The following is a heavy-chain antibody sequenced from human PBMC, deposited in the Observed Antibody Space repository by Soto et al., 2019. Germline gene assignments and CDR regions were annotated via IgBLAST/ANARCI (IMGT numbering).Heavy chain of an antibody. CDR3: ARDRDDILTGYYLGFDP. CDR1: GGSISSYY. Sequence: SETLSLTCTVSGGSISSYYWSWIRQPPGKGLEWIGYIYYSGSTNYNPSLKSRVTISVDTSKNQFSLKLSSVTAADTAVYYCARDRDDILTGYYLGFDPWGQGTLVTVSS. CDR2: IYYSGST. V-gene: IGHV4-59*01. J-gene: IGHJ5*02. D-gene: IGHD3-9*01.